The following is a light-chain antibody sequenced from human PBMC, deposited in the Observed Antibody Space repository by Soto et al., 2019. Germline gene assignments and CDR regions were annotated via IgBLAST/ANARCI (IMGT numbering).Light chain of an antibody. CDR2: AAS. V-gene: IGKV1-27*01. CDR3: QKYNSAPRT. CDR1: QGISNY. J-gene: IGKJ1*01. Sequence: TQSPSSLSASAGDRVTITCQASQGISNYLAWYQQKPGKVPKLLIYAASTLQSGVPSRFSGSGSGTDFTLTISSLQPEDVATYYCQKYNSAPRTFGQGTKVDIK.